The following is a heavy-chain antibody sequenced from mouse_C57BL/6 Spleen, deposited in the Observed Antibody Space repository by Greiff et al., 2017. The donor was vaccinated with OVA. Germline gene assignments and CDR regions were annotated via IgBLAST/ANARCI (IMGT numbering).Heavy chain of an antibody. CDR2: IDPSDSYT. CDR3: ASSYAWFAY. V-gene: IGHV1-69*01. D-gene: IGHD2-14*01. CDR1: GYTFTSYW. J-gene: IGHJ3*01. Sequence: QVHVKQPGAELVMPGASVKLSCKASGYTFTSYWMHWVKQRPGQGLEWIGEIDPSDSYTNYNQKFKGKSTLTVDKSSSTAYMQLSSLTSEDSAVYYCASSYAWFAYWGQGTLVTVSA.